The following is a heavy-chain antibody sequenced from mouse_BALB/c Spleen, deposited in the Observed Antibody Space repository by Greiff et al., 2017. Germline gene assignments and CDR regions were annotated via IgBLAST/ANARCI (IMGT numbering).Heavy chain of an antibody. CDR1: GFTFSSYT. J-gene: IGHJ1*01. CDR3: ATQCYGSSYGYFDV. CDR2: ISNGGGST. V-gene: IGHV5-12-2*01. D-gene: IGHD1-1*01. Sequence: EVKLVESGGGLVQPGGSLKLSCAASGFTFSSYTMSWVRQTPEKRLEWVAYISNGGGSTYYPDTVKGRFTISSDNAKNTLYLQMSSLKSEDTAMYYCATQCYGSSYGYFDVWGAGTTVTVSS.